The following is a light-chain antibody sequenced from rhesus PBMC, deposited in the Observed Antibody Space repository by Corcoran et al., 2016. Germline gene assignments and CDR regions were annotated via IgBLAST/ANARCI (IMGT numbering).Light chain of an antibody. V-gene: IGKV1-74*01. CDR2: TAS. J-gene: IGKJ2*01. CDR3: QHGYGYGTPYS. CDR1: ENVNNY. Sequence: DIQMTQSPSSLSASVGDRVTITCRASENVNNYLNWYQQNPGKAPKLLIYTASTLQSGVPSRFSGSGSGTDYTFTITSLQTEDVATYYCQHGYGYGTPYSFGQGTKVEIK.